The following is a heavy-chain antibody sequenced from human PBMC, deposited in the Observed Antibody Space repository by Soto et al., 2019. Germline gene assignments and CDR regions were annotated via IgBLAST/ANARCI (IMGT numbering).Heavy chain of an antibody. D-gene: IGHD6-25*01. CDR3: ARVGSGNSGCSNWFDP. CDR1: GGSISSGGYS. CDR2: IYHSGST. V-gene: IGHV4-30-2*01. Sequence: TLSLTCAVSGGSISSGGYSWSWIRQPPGQGLEWIGYIYHSGSTYYNPSLKSRVTISVDRSNNQFSLKLSSVTAADTAVYYCARVGSGNSGCSNWFDPWGQGTLVTVSS. J-gene: IGHJ5*02.